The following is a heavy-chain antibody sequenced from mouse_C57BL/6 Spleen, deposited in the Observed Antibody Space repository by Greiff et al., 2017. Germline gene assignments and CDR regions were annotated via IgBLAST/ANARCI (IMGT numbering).Heavy chain of an antibody. D-gene: IGHD3-3*01. CDR1: GYTFTSYG. CDR2: IYPRSGNT. V-gene: IGHV1-81*01. J-gene: IGHJ4*01. CDR3: VKTTAGCDMDY. Sequence: VQLVESGAELARPGASVKLSCKASGYTFTSYGISWVKQRTGQGLEWIGEIYPRSGNTYYNEKFKGKATLTADTSSSTAYMERRSLTSEDSAVYLGVKTTAGCDMDYWGQGTSVTVSS.